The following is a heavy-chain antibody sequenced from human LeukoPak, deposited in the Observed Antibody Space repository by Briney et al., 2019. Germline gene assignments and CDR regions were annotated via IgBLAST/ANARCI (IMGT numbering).Heavy chain of an antibody. CDR1: GFTFSSYY. J-gene: IGHJ4*02. D-gene: IGHD3-3*01. CDR3: ATGSGHYYDR. V-gene: IGHV3-30*02. Sequence: SGGSLRLSCTTSGFTFSSYYMHWVRQAPGKGLEWVAVVHDDGDTKYYVDSVKGRFTISRDNSKNTLYLQMSTLRDEDTAIYYCATGSGHYYDRWGLGTLVTVSS. CDR2: VHDDGDTK.